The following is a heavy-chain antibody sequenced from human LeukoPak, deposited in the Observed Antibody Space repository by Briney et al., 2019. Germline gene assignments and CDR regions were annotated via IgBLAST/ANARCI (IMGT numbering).Heavy chain of an antibody. J-gene: IGHJ4*02. CDR3: ARDPLGHCSSSNCYTRMEFDY. CDR1: GGIFSTYG. D-gene: IGHD2-2*02. CDR2: IIPIFHTS. Sequence: ASVKVSCKASGGIFSTYGFHWVRQAPGQGLEWLGGIIPIFHTSHYARKFQDRVMISADESTSTVYMELSSLRSEDTAVYYCARDPLGHCSSSNCYTRMEFDYWGQGTLVTVSS. V-gene: IGHV1-69*13.